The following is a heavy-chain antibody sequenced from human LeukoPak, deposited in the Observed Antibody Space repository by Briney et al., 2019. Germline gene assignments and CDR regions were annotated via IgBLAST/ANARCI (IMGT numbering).Heavy chain of an antibody. Sequence: PSETLSLTCAVYGGSFSGYYWSWIRQPPGKGLEWIGEINHSGSTNYNPSLKSRVTISVDTSKNQFSLKLSSVTAADTAVYYCATGGNPGAFDIWGQGTMVTVSS. CDR2: INHSGST. D-gene: IGHD4-23*01. CDR1: GGSFSGYY. CDR3: ATGGNPGAFDI. J-gene: IGHJ3*02. V-gene: IGHV4-34*01.